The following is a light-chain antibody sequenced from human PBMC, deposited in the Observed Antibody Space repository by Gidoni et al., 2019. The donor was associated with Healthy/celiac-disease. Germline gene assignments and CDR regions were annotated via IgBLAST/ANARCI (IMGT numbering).Light chain of an antibody. J-gene: IGLJ2*01. CDR3: CSYAGSYTRV. CDR1: SSDLGGYNY. CDR2: DVS. Sequence: QSVLTQPRSVSGSPGQSVTISCTGTSSDLGGYNYVSWYQQHPGKAPKLMISDVSKRPSGVPDRFSGSKSGNTASLSISGRMAEDEADDFGCSYAGSYTRVYGGGTKLTVL. V-gene: IGLV2-11*01.